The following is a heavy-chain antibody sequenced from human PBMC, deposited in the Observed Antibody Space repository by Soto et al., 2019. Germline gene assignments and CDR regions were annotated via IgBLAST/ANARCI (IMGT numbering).Heavy chain of an antibody. Sequence: ASVKVSCKVSGYTLTELSMHWVRQAPGKGLEWMGGFDPEDGETIYAQKFQGRVTITADKSTDTAYMELSSLRSEDTAVYYCARDHPDDYGDYVQSYYYYYMDVWGKGTTVTVSS. CDR1: GYTLTELS. J-gene: IGHJ6*03. V-gene: IGHV1-24*01. D-gene: IGHD4-17*01. CDR2: FDPEDGET. CDR3: ARDHPDDYGDYVQSYYYYYMDV.